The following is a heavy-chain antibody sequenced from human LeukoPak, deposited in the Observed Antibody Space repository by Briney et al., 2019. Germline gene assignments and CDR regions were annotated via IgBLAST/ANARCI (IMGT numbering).Heavy chain of an antibody. D-gene: IGHD1-26*01. V-gene: IGHV3-7*01. CDR1: GFIFSSYS. CDR3: ARDKIVGATNFDY. Sequence: GGSLRLSCAASGFIFSSYSMSWVRQAPGKGLEWVANIKQDGSEKYYVDSVKGRFTISRDNAKNSLYLQMNSLRAEDTAVYYCARDKIVGATNFDYWGQGTLVTVSS. CDR2: IKQDGSEK. J-gene: IGHJ4*02.